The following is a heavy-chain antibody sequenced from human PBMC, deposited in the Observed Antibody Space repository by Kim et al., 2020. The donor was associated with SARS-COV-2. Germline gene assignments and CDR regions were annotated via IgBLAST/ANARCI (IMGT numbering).Heavy chain of an antibody. Sequence: GGSLRLSCAASGFTFSSYAMSWVRQAPGKGLEWVSAISGSGGSTYYADSVKGRFTISRDNSKNTLYLQMNSLRAEDTAVYYCAKVNGITGYYDSSGYYHDAFDIWGQGTMVTVSS. CDR3: AKVNGITGYYDSSGYYHDAFDI. J-gene: IGHJ3*02. V-gene: IGHV3-23*01. CDR2: ISGSGGST. CDR1: GFTFSSYA. D-gene: IGHD3-22*01.